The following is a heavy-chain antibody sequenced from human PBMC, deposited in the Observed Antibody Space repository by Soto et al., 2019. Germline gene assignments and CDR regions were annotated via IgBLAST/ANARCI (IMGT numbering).Heavy chain of an antibody. J-gene: IGHJ6*03. D-gene: IGHD3-10*01. CDR2: IYYSGST. Sequence: GSLRLSCAASGFTFSSYAMSWVRQPPGKGLEWIGYIYYSGSTNYNPSLKSRVTISVDTSKNQFSLKLSSVTAADTAVYYCLRVGPFSESYGSGSYYKDYNYYYYYMDVWGKGTTVTVSS. V-gene: IGHV4-59*01. CDR3: LRVGPFSESYGSGSYYKDYNYYYYYMDV. CDR1: GFTFSSYA.